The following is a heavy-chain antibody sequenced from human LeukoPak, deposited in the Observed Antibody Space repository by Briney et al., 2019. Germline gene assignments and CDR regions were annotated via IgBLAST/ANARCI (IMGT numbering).Heavy chain of an antibody. CDR3: AKEDYDFWSGYWFDY. V-gene: IGHV3-23*01. CDR2: ISGSGGST. CDR1: GFTFSSYA. J-gene: IGHJ4*02. D-gene: IGHD3-3*01. Sequence: PGGSLRLSCAASGFTFSSYAMSWVRQAPGKGLEWVSAISGSGGSTYYADSVKGRFTISRDNSKNTLYLQMNSLRAEDTAVHYCAKEDYDFWSGYWFDYWGQGTLVTVSS.